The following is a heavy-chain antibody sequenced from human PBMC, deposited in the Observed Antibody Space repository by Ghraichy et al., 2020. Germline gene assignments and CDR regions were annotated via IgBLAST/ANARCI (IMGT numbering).Heavy chain of an antibody. J-gene: IGHJ4*02. Sequence: GESLNISCAASGFTFGSYSMNWVRQAPGKGLEWVSSISSSSTYIYYADSIKGRFTISRDNAKNSLFLQMNSLRGEDTAVYYCARGFTASAGFFDYCDKG. CDR2: ISSSSTYI. CDR1: GFTFGSYS. V-gene: IGHV3-21*01. CDR3: ARGFTASAGFFDY. D-gene: IGHD5-18*01.